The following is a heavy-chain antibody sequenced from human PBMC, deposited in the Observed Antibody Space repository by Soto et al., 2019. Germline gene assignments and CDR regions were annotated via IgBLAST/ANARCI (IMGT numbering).Heavy chain of an antibody. V-gene: IGHV4-59*08. CDR2: IYYSGST. Sequence: QVQLQESGPGLVKPSETLSLTCTVSGGSISSYYWSWIRQPPGKGLEWIGSIYYSGSTNYHPSLKRRATISVDPSKNQFSLTLSSVTAADTAVYYCARRWGRTFDYWGQGTLVTVSS. CDR3: ARRWGRTFDY. D-gene: IGHD7-27*01. J-gene: IGHJ4*02. CDR1: GGSISSYY.